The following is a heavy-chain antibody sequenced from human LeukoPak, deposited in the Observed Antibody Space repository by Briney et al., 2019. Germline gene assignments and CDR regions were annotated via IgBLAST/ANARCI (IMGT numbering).Heavy chain of an antibody. D-gene: IGHD6-13*01. J-gene: IGHJ4*02. Sequence: GGSLRLSCAASGFTFSSYGMHWVRQAPGKGLEWVAVISSDGRNEYYTDSVKGRFSISRDNSKNTLFLQMNSLRAEDTAVYHCARGVYSISWAIDYWGQGTLVTVSS. CDR2: ISSDGRNE. V-gene: IGHV3-30*03. CDR1: GFTFSSYG. CDR3: ARGVYSISWAIDY.